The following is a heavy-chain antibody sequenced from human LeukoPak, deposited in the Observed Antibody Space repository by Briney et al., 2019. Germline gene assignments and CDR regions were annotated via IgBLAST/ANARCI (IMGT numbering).Heavy chain of an antibody. CDR1: GFTFSSYA. D-gene: IGHD6-6*01. V-gene: IGHV3-23*01. Sequence: KAGGSLRLSCAASGFTFSSYAMSWVRQAPGKGLEWVSAISGSGGSTYYADSVKGRFTISRDNSKNTLYLQMNSLRAEDTAVYYCAKDRRILAARPGWFDPWGQGTLVTVSS. J-gene: IGHJ5*02. CDR3: AKDRRILAARPGWFDP. CDR2: ISGSGGST.